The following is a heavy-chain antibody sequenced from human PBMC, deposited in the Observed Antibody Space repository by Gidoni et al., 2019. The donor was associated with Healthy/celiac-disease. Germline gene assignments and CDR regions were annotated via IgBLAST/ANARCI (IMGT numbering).Heavy chain of an antibody. CDR2: ISGSGGST. Sequence: EVQLLESGGGLVQPGGSLRLSCAASGFTFSSYAMIWVRQAPGKGLQWVSAISGSGGSTYYADSVKGRFTISRDNSKNTLYLQMNSLRAEDTAVYYCAKSDGPSTFGGVIAPDYFDYWGQGTLVTVSS. CDR3: AKSDGPSTFGGVIAPDYFDY. CDR1: GFTFSSYA. J-gene: IGHJ4*02. V-gene: IGHV3-23*01. D-gene: IGHD3-16*02.